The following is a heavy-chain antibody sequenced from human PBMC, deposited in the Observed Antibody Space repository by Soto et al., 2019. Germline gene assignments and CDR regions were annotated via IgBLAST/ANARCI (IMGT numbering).Heavy chain of an antibody. V-gene: IGHV4-34*01. CDR2: INHSGST. CDR1: GGSISSYY. J-gene: IGHJ4*02. D-gene: IGHD3-16*02. CDR3: ARGYHYDYIWGSYRHYCFDY. Sequence: SETLSLTCTVSGGSISSYYWSWIRQPPGKGLEWIGEINHSGSTNYNPSLKSRVTISVDTSKNQFSLKLSSVTAADTAVYYCARGYHYDYIWGSYRHYCFDYWGQGTLVTVSS.